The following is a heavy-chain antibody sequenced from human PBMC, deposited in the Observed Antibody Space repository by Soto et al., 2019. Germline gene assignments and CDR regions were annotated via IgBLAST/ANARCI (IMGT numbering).Heavy chain of an antibody. CDR3: ARGRDSSSHYYYYGMDV. D-gene: IGHD6-6*01. CDR2: TYYRSKWYN. V-gene: IGHV6-1*01. J-gene: IGHJ6*02. Sequence: SPTLSLTCAISGDSVSSNSAAWNWIRQSPSRGLEWLGRTYYRSKWYNDYAVSVKSRITINPDTSKNQFSLQLNSVTPEDTAVYYCARGRDSSSHYYYYGMDVWGQGTTVTVSS. CDR1: GDSVSSNSAA.